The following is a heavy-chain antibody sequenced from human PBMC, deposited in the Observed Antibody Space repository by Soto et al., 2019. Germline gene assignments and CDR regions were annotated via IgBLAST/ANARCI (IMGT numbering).Heavy chain of an antibody. V-gene: IGHV5-51*01. CDR1: GYRFTSYW. CDR2: IYPGDSDT. D-gene: IGHD3-3*01. Sequence: PGESLKISCKGSGYRFTSYWIGWVRQMPGKGLEWMGIIYPGDSDTRYSPSFQGQVTISADESTSTAYLQWGRLKASDTAAYYCARHGPFYDLWSGFDGYWGQGTQVTVSS. CDR3: ARHGPFYDLWSGFDGY. J-gene: IGHJ4*02.